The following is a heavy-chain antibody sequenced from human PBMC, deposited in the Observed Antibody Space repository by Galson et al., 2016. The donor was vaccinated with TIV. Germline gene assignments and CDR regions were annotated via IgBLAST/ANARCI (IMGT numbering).Heavy chain of an antibody. CDR1: GYTFTNYW. V-gene: IGHV5-51*01. J-gene: IGHJ6*02. D-gene: IGHD3-22*01. Sequence: QSGAEVTKPGESLKISCKGSGYTFTNYWIVWVRQMPGKGLEWMGIIYPRDSQTRYSPSFQGQVTMSADKSISTAYLQWSSLKASDTAIYYCARDAPVSPYDSSGCLPSSYNYYAMDVWGQGTTVTVSS. CDR3: ARDAPVSPYDSSGCLPSSYNYYAMDV. CDR2: IYPRDSQT.